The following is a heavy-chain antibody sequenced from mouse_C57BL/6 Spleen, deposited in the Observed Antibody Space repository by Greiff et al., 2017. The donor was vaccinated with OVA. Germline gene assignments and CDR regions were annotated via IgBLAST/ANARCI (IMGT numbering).Heavy chain of an antibody. V-gene: IGHV1-55*01. D-gene: IGHD3-2*02. Sequence: QVQLQQPGAELVKPGASVKMSCKASGYTFTSYWLTWVKQRPGQGLEWIGDIYPGSGSTNYNEKFKSKATLTVDTSSSTAYMQLSSLTSEDSAVYYCARSLDSSGGYYAMDYWGQGTSVTVSS. CDR1: GYTFTSYW. CDR2: IYPGSGST. CDR3: ARSLDSSGGYYAMDY. J-gene: IGHJ4*01.